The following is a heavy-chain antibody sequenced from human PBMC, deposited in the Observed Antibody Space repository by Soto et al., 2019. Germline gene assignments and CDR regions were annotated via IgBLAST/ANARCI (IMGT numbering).Heavy chain of an antibody. CDR2: IYYSGRT. D-gene: IGHD3-10*01. J-gene: IGHJ4*02. V-gene: IGHV4-39*01. CDR1: GGSISISSYY. Sequence: SETLSLTCTVSGGSISISSYYWGWIRQPPGKGLEWIGSIYYSGRTYYNPSLKSRVTISVDTSKNQFSLKLSSVTAADTAVYYCARSSMVRGVIKGILFDYWGQGTLVTVSS. CDR3: ARSSMVRGVIKGILFDY.